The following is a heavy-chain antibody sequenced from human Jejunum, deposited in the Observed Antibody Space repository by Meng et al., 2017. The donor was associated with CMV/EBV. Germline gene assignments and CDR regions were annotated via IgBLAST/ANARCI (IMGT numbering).Heavy chain of an antibody. CDR1: FSNYE. CDR3: ATTLSGNSYGGNYDGMDV. Sequence: FSNYELNWVRQAPGRGLEWVSFISAGSATHYADAVRGRFTISRDNAKKSLYLQMNSLRAEDTGVYYCATTLSGNSYGGNYDGMDVWGQGITVTVSS. V-gene: IGHV3-48*03. D-gene: IGHD3-16*01. CDR2: ISAGSAT. J-gene: IGHJ6*02.